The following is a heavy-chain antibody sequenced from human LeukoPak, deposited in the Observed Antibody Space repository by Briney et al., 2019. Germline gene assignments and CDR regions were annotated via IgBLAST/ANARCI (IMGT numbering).Heavy chain of an antibody. V-gene: IGHV3-15*01. CDR3: TTSLYCSGGSCYSIDY. Sequence: GGSLRLSCAASGFTFSNAWMSWVRQAPGKGLEWVGRIKSKTDGGTTDHAAPVKGRFTISRDDSKNTLYLQMNSLKTEDTAVYYCTTSLYCSGGSCYSIDYWGQGTLVTVSS. CDR1: GFTFSNAW. J-gene: IGHJ4*02. D-gene: IGHD2-15*01. CDR2: IKSKTDGGTT.